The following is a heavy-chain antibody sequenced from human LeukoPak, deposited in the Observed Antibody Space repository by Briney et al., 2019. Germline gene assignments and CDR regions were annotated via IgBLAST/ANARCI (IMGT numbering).Heavy chain of an antibody. CDR3: ARPPRLVPDAFDI. V-gene: IGHV4-31*03. CDR1: GGSISSGGFY. J-gene: IGHJ3*02. CDR2: IYYSGST. D-gene: IGHD6-6*01. Sequence: SQTLSLTCTVSGGSISSGGFYWIWLPQHPGKGLEWIGYIYYSGSTYYNPSLKRRVTISVDTSKNQFSLKLSSVTAADPAVYYCARPPRLVPDAFDIWGQGTMVTVSS.